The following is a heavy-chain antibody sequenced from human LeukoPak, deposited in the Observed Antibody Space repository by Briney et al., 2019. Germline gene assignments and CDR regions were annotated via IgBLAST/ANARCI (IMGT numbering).Heavy chain of an antibody. CDR3: ARDYSSGWYGGY. J-gene: IGHJ4*02. D-gene: IGHD6-19*01. CDR1: GFTFSSYA. V-gene: IGHV3-30*04. Sequence: GGSLRLSCAASGFTFSSYAMHWVRQAPGKGLEWVAVISYDGSNKYYADSVKGRFTISRDNSKNTLYLQMNSLRAEDTAVHYCARDYSSGWYGGYWGQGTLVTVSS. CDR2: ISYDGSNK.